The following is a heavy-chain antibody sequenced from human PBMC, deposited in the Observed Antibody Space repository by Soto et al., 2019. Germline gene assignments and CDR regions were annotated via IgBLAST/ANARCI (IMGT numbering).Heavy chain of an antibody. CDR1: GGPFSGFY. D-gene: IGHD2-2*01. J-gene: IGHJ6*02. CDR2: VRHTGST. Sequence: QVQLHQWGAGLLKPSETLSLTCAVYGGPFSGFYWSWIRQSPGKGLEWLGEVRHTGSTNYNPSLKPRVSISADTSKNQVSLRLTSVTAADTAVYYCATDSTSTHYGMDVWGQGTTVTVSS. V-gene: IGHV4-34*01. CDR3: ATDSTSTHYGMDV.